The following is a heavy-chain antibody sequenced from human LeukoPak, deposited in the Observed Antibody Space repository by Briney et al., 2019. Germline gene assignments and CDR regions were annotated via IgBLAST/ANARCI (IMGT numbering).Heavy chain of an antibody. CDR3: ARDAPVWRYSPGGMDV. CDR1: GYTFTGYY. J-gene: IGHJ6*02. D-gene: IGHD3-9*01. CDR2: INPNSGGT. V-gene: IGHV1-2*02. Sequence: GASVKVSCKASGYTFTGYYMHWVRQAPGQGLEWMGWINPNSGGTNYAQKFQGRVTMTRDTSISTAYMELSRLRSDDTAVYCCARDAPVWRYSPGGMDVWGQGTTVTVSS.